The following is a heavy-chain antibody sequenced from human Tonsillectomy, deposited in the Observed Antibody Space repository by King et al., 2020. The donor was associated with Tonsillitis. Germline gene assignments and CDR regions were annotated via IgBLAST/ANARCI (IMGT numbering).Heavy chain of an antibody. D-gene: IGHD3-22*01. CDR1: GGTFSSYA. J-gene: IGHJ4*02. CDR3: ASDTTISSGAFFDY. CDR2: IIPILGIA. V-gene: IGHV1-69*04. Sequence: QLVQSGAEVKKPGSSVKVSCKASGGTFSSYAISWVRQAPGQGLEWMGRIIPILGIANYAQKFQGRVTITADKSTSTAYMDLSSLRSEDTAVYYCASDTTISSGAFFDYWGQGTLVTVSS.